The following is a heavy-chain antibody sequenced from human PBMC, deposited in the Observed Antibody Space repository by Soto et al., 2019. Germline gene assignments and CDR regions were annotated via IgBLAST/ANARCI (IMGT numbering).Heavy chain of an antibody. CDR1: GFTFSIYG. CDR2: ISGSGGST. Sequence: GGSLRLSCAASGFTFSIYGMSWVRQARGKGLEWVSAISGSGGSTYYADSVKGRFTISRDNSKNTLYLQMNSLRAEDTAVYYCAKDHPTVITYYFDYWGQGTQVTVSS. D-gene: IGHD4-17*01. V-gene: IGHV3-23*01. J-gene: IGHJ4*02. CDR3: AKDHPTVITYYFDY.